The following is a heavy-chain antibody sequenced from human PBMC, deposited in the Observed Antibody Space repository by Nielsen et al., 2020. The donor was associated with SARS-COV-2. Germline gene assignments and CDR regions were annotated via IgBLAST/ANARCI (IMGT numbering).Heavy chain of an antibody. D-gene: IGHD6-13*01. Sequence: SETLSLTCAVYGGSLSGYYWSWIRQPPGKGLEWIGYINHSGSPNYNPSLKSRVTISVDTSKNQFSLKLSSVTAADTAVYYYARGLPPNSYCSSWYTPGGWYYFDYWGQGTLVTVSS. J-gene: IGHJ4*02. CDR3: ARGLPPNSYCSSWYTPGGWYYFDY. CDR1: GGSLSGYY. CDR2: INHSGSP. V-gene: IGHV4-34*01.